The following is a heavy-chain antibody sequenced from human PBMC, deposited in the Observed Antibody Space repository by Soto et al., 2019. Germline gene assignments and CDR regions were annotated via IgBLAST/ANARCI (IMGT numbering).Heavy chain of an antibody. J-gene: IGHJ5*02. CDR3: ARLSRITIFGVAPNWLFDP. CDR1: GYSFTSFW. CDR2: IYPVDSDT. D-gene: IGHD3-3*01. Sequence: PGESLKISCQGFGYSFTSFWIGWVRQMPGKGLEWMGIIYPVDSDTRYSPSFQGQVTISADKSISTAYLQWSSLKASDTAMYYCARLSRITIFGVAPNWLFDPWGQGTLVTVSS. V-gene: IGHV5-51*01.